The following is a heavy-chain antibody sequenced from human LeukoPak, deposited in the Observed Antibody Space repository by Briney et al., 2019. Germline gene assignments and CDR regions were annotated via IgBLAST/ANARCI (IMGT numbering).Heavy chain of an antibody. Sequence: GRSLRLSCAASGFTFDDYAMHWVRQAPGKGLEWVAVISYDGSNKYYADSVKGRFTISRDNSKNTLYLQMNSLRAEDTAVYYCARDWYTAERWTIYYSYYIDVWGKGTTVTVSS. CDR3: ARDWYTAERWTIYYSYYIDV. CDR2: ISYDGSNK. D-gene: IGHD4-23*01. CDR1: GFTFDDYA. V-gene: IGHV3-30*04. J-gene: IGHJ6*03.